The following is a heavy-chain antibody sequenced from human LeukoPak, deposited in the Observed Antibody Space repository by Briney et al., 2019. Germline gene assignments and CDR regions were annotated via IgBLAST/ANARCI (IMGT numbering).Heavy chain of an antibody. CDR2: INAGNGNT. V-gene: IGHV1-3*01. D-gene: IGHD2-8*02. CDR1: GYTFTSYA. CDR3: ASDRKIHTGGYYFDY. Sequence: GASVKVSCKASGYTFTSYAMHWVRQAPGQRLEWMGWINAGNGNTKYSQKFQGRVTITRDTSASTAYMELSSLRSEDTAVYYCASDRKIHTGGYYFDYWGQGTPVTVSS. J-gene: IGHJ4*02.